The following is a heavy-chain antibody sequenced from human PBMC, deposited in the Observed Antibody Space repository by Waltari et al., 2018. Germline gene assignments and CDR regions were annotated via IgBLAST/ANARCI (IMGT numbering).Heavy chain of an antibody. CDR1: GGSISSGDYY. J-gene: IGHJ4*02. CDR3: ARQGKNSYGASVDY. Sequence: QVQLQESGPGLVKPSQTLSLTCTVSGGSISSGDYYWSWIRQPPGKGLEWIGYIYSSGSTYSNPSLKSRVTISVDTSKNQFSLKLSSVTAADTAVYYCARQGKNSYGASVDYWGQGTLVTVSS. CDR2: IYSSGST. V-gene: IGHV4-30-4*08. D-gene: IGHD5-18*01.